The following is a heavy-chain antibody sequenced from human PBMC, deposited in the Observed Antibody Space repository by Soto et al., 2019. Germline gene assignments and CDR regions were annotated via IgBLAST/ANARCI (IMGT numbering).Heavy chain of an antibody. D-gene: IGHD3-9*01. J-gene: IGHJ4*02. V-gene: IGHV1-3*01. CDR3: ARGTGPAAAEDY. Sequence: QVQLVQSGAEVKKPGASVKVSCKASGYSLTSLPMHWVRQAPGQRLEWMGWINADNGYTKYSEKFQGRVTLTIDTSANTAYMELSSLRSEDTALYYCARGTGPAAAEDYWGQGTLVTVSS. CDR1: GYSLTSLP. CDR2: INADNGYT.